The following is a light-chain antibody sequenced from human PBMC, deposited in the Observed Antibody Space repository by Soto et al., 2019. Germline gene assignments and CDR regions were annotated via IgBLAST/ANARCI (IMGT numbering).Light chain of an antibody. CDR1: QSVSDN. V-gene: IGKV3-15*01. J-gene: IGKJ2*01. Sequence: EVVMTQSPATLSVSPGERATLSCRASQSVSDNLAWYQQKAGQAPSLLIYGASTRATGIPARFSGSGSGTDFTPTISLLYSEDFADYCCQQSNNSLYTFGQGTKLDIK. CDR2: GAS. CDR3: QQSNNSLYT.